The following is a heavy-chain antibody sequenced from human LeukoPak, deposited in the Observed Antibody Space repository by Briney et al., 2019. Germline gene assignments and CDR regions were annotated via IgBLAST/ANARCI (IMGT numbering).Heavy chain of an antibody. CDR2: INHSGST. Sequence: SETLSLTCAVYGGSFSGYYWSWVRQPPGKGLEWIGEINHSGSTNYNPSLKSRVTISVDTSKNQFSLKLSSVTAADTAVYYCARGDSYEPPDYWGQGTLVTVSS. V-gene: IGHV4-34*01. D-gene: IGHD5-12*01. CDR3: ARGDSYEPPDY. CDR1: GGSFSGYY. J-gene: IGHJ4*02.